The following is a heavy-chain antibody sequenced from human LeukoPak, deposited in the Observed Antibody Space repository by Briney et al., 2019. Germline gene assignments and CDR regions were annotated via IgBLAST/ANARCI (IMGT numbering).Heavy chain of an antibody. J-gene: IGHJ4*02. CDR2: ISAYNGNT. CDR1: GYTFTSYG. D-gene: IGHD4-17*01. Sequence: GASVTVSCKASGYTFTSYGITWVRQAPGQGLEWMGWISAYNGNTNYAQKLQGRVTMTIDTSTSTAYMELRSLRSDDTAIYYCAREDSDYGDYIRLDYWGQGTLVTVSS. V-gene: IGHV1-18*04. CDR3: AREDSDYGDYIRLDY.